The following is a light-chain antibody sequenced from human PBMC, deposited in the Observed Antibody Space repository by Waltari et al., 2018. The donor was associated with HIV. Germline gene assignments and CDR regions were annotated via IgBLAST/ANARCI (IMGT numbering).Light chain of an antibody. CDR3: QSFDSDSQV. CDR2: DDN. J-gene: IGLJ2*01. Sequence: FMLTQPHSVSASPGKTITISCTRSSGSIVSNPVQWYQQHPGGSPTTVIFDDNQRPSGVSDRFSGSIDTSSNSASLTIVGLRTEDEADYYCQSFDSDSQVFGGGTRLTVL. V-gene: IGLV6-57*01. CDR1: SGSIVSNP.